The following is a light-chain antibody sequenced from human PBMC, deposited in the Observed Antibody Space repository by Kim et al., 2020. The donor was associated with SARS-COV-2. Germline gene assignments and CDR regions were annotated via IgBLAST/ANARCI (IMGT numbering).Light chain of an antibody. Sequence: DIPMTQSPSTLSASVGDRVTITCRASQSISSWLAWYQQKPGKAPKLLIYKASSLESGVPSRFSGSGSGTEFTLTISSLQPDDFATYFCQQYSTNLYTFGQGTKLEIK. CDR3: QQYSTNLYT. CDR1: QSISSW. V-gene: IGKV1-5*03. CDR2: KAS. J-gene: IGKJ2*01.